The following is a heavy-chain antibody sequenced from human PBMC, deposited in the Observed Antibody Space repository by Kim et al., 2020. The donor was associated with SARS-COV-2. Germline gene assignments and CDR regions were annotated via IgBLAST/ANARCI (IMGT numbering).Heavy chain of an antibody. CDR2: ISSSSSYI. CDR3: AREMGRYFDWSYT. D-gene: IGHD3-9*01. V-gene: IGHV3-21*01. J-gene: IGHJ4*02. Sequence: GGSLRLSCAASGFTFSSYSMNWVRQAPGKGLEWVSSISSSSSYIYYADSVKGRFTISRDNAKNSLYLQMNSLRAEDTAVYYCAREMGRYFDWSYTWGQGTLVTVSS. CDR1: GFTFSSYS.